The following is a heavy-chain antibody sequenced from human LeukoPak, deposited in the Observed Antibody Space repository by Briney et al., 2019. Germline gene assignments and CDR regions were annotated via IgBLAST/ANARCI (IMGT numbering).Heavy chain of an antibody. D-gene: IGHD6-19*01. CDR2: IKQDGSEI. V-gene: IGHV3-7*03. J-gene: IGHJ4*02. Sequence: GGSLRLSCAASGFTLSSYWMSWVRQAPGKGLEWVANIKQDGSEIYYVASVKGRFTISRDNAKNSLYLQMNSLRAEDTAVYYCARIAVAEFDSWGQGTLVTVSS. CDR1: GFTLSSYW. CDR3: ARIAVAEFDS.